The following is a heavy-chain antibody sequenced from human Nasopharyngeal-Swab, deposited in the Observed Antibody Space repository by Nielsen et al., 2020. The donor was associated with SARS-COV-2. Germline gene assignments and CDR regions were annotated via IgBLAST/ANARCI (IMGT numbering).Heavy chain of an antibody. J-gene: IGHJ4*02. CDR3: ARAPPHYDFLSGYTGGASYFDY. CDR1: GFTFSDYD. CDR2: IGTGGAT. D-gene: IGHD3-3*01. V-gene: IGHV3-13*01. Sequence: GGSLRLSCAVSGFTFSDYDMHWVRQATGKGLEWVSAIGTGGATYYPGSVKGRFTISRANAKNSLYLQMHTLRAGDTAVYYCARAPPHYDFLSGYTGGASYFDYWGQGTLVTVSS.